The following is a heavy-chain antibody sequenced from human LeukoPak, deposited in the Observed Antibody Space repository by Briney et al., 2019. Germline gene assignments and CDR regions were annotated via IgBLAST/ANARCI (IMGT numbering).Heavy chain of an antibody. D-gene: IGHD1-20*01. Sequence: SGGSLRLSCAASGFTFTNAWMNWVRQAPGKGLEWVGRIKSKADGETIDYAAPVKGRFTFSRDDSKNMLYLQMNSLKSEDTAVYYCSTLTSRGLSDSWGQGTLVAVSS. V-gene: IGHV3-15*07. CDR2: IKSKADGETI. J-gene: IGHJ4*02. CDR1: GFTFTNAW. CDR3: STLTSRGLSDS.